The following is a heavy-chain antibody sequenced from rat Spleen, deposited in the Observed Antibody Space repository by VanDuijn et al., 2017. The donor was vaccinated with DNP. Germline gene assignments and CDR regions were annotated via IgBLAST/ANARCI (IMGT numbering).Heavy chain of an antibody. CDR1: GYSITSHY. D-gene: IGHD1-4*01. CDR3: ARDLGYPGIPFDY. CDR2: ISYSGNT. J-gene: IGHJ2*01. V-gene: IGHV3-1*01. Sequence: EVQLQESGPGLVKPSQSLSLTCSVTGYSITSHYWGWIRKFPGNKMEYIGHISYSGNTHYNPSLKSRISITRDTSKNQFFLQLNSVTTEDSATYYCARDLGYPGIPFDYWGQGVMVTVSS.